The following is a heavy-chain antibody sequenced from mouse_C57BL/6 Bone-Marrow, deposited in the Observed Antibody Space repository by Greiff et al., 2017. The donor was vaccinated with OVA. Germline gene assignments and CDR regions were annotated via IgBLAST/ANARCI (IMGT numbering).Heavy chain of an antibody. V-gene: IGHV1-26*01. CDR3: ARGTMVTTKWFAY. CDR1: GYTFTDYY. CDR2: INPNNGGT. Sequence: EVQVQQSGPELVKPGASVKISCKASGYTFTDYYMNWVKQSHGKSLEWIGDINPNNGGTSYNQKFKGKATLTVDKSSSTAYMELRSLTSEDSAVYYCARGTMVTTKWFAYWGQGTLVTVSA. J-gene: IGHJ3*01. D-gene: IGHD2-2*01.